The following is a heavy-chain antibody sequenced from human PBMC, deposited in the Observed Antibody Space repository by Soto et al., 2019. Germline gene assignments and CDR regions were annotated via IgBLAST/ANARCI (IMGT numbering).Heavy chain of an antibody. CDR3: ARESYSSGPQDS. D-gene: IGHD6-19*01. V-gene: IGHV3-7*03. Sequence: GGSLRLSCAASGFSFSSHWMSWVRQAPGKGLEWVANIKQDGNDKRYVDSVKGRFTISRDNAKSSLYLQMNSLRAEDTAVYYCARESYSSGPQDSWVQGTLVTFSS. CDR2: IKQDGNDK. CDR1: GFSFSSHW. J-gene: IGHJ4*02.